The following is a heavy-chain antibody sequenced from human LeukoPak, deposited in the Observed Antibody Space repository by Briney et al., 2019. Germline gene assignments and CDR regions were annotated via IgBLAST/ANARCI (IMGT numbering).Heavy chain of an antibody. CDR3: GDYYCSI. CDR2: ISYDGSNK. V-gene: IGHV3-30*03. D-gene: IGHD1-26*01. J-gene: IGHJ3*02. CDR1: GFTFSSYG. Sequence: GRSLRLSCAASGFTFSSYGMHWVRQAPGKGLEWVAVISYDGSNKYYADSVKGRFTISRDNSKNTLYLQMNSLRAEDTAVYYCGDYYCSIWGQGTMVTVSS.